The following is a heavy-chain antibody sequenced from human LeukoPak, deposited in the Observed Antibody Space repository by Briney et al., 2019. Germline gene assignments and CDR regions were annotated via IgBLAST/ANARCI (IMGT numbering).Heavy chain of an antibody. CDR3: ARGRGSSTRSYNWFDP. J-gene: IGHJ5*02. CDR1: GYTFTSYD. D-gene: IGHD1-26*01. V-gene: IGHV1-8*03. CDR2: MNPNSGNT. Sequence: EASVKVSCKASGYTFTSYDINWVRQATGQGLEWMGWMNPNSGNTGYAQKFQGRVTITRNTSISTAYMELSSLRSEDTAVYYCARGRGSSTRSYNWFDPWGQGTLVTVSS.